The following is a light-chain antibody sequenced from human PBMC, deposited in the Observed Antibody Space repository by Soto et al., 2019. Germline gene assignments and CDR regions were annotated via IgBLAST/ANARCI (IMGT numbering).Light chain of an antibody. V-gene: IGKV3-20*01. CDR2: GAS. CDR3: QQYNRPPFT. CDR1: QSVTSNY. J-gene: IGKJ4*01. Sequence: EIVLTQSPGTLSLSPGERATLSCRASQSVTSNYLVWYQQKPGQAPRLLIYGASSRATGIPDRFSGSGSGTDFTLTISRLEPEDFAVYYCQQYNRPPFTFGGGTKVEIK.